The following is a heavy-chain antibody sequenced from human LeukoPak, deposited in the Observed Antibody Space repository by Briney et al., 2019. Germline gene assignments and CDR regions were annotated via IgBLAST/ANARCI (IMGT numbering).Heavy chain of an antibody. D-gene: IGHD2-2*01. V-gene: IGHV3-53*01. J-gene: IGHJ4*02. CDR3: ARDQGCSSTNCYSLFFHH. Sequence: GGSLRLSCAVSGFTVSSNYMSWVRQAPGKGLEWVSIIYSGGYTFYADSVKGRFTISRDNSKNTLYLQMNSLRAEDTAVYYCARDQGCSSTNCYSLFFHHWGQGTLVTVSS. CDR2: IYSGGYT. CDR1: GFTVSSNY.